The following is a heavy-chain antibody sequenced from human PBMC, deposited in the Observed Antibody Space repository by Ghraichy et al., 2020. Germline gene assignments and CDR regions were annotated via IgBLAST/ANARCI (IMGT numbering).Heavy chain of an antibody. V-gene: IGHV1-2*06. J-gene: IGHJ5*02. CDR1: GYTFTGYF. Sequence: ASVKVSCKASGYTFTGYFIHWVRQAPGQGLEWLGRINPTSGGTNYAPRFQGRVTMTRDTSISTAYMELSRLTSDDTAVYYCVAHIAAPLTPPGFDPWGQGTLVTVSS. CDR2: INPTSGGT. D-gene: IGHD6-25*01. CDR3: VAHIAAPLTPPGFDP.